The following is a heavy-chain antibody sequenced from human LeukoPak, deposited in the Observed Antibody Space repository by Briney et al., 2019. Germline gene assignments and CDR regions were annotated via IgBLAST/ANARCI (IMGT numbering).Heavy chain of an antibody. CDR3: ATDGSNYGVASYYYYGMDV. D-gene: IGHD4-11*01. V-gene: IGHV1-24*01. CDR1: GYTLTELS. Sequence: ASVKVSCKVSGYTLTELSMHWVRQAPGKGLEWMGGFDPEDGETIYAQKFQGRVTMTEDTPTDTAYMELSSLRSEDTAVYYCATDGSNYGVASYYYYGMDVWGQGTTVTVSS. CDR2: FDPEDGET. J-gene: IGHJ6*02.